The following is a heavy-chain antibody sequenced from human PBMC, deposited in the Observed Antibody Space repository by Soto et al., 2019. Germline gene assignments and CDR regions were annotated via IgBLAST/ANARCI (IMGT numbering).Heavy chain of an antibody. V-gene: IGHV1-18*01. J-gene: IGHJ3*02. CDR1: GYTFTSYA. CDR3: ARDPSLSSIDNAFDI. D-gene: IGHD3-22*01. CDR2: ISAYNGNT. Sequence: ASVKGSCKASGYTFTSYAMHWVRQAPGQRLEWMGWISAYNGNTNYAQKLQGRVTMTTDTSTSTAYMELRSLRSDDTAVYYCARDPSLSSIDNAFDIWGQGTMVTVSS.